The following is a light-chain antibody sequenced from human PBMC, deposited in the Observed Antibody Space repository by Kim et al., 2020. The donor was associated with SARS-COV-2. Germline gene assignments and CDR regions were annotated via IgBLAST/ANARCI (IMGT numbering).Light chain of an antibody. CDR3: QQRFDWPPLT. CDR2: DSS. CDR1: RSIGNY. J-gene: IGKJ4*01. V-gene: IGKV3-11*01. Sequence: ELLLTQSPATLSLSPGERATLSCRASRSIGNYLAWYQQKPGQAPRLLIHDSSNRATGIPARFSGSGSGTDFTLTISSLEPEDFAVYYCQQRFDWPPLTFGGGTKVDIK.